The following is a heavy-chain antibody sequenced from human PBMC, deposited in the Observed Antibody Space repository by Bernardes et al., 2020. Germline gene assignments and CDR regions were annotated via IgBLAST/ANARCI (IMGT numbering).Heavy chain of an antibody. Sequence: GGSLRLSCAASGFTLSTDWMHWVRQVPGNGLEWVSRINPGGRTTTYADSVKGRFTISRDNAKNTLYLQMNSLGAEDTAVYYCARGLTNQYGFWFDPWGQGALVTVSS. J-gene: IGHJ5*02. CDR3: ARGLTNQYGFWFDP. CDR1: GFTLSTDW. CDR2: INPGGRTT. V-gene: IGHV3-74*01. D-gene: IGHD2-2*01.